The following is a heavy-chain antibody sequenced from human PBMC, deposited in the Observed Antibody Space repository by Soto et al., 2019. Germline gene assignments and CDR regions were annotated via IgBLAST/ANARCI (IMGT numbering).Heavy chain of an antibody. D-gene: IGHD2-15*01. CDR1: GGSFSGYY. J-gene: IGHJ4*02. Sequence: QVQLQQWGAGLLKPSETLSLTCAVYGGSFSGYYWSWIRQPPGKGLEWIGEINHSGSTNYNPSLKSRVTISVDTSKNQFSLKLSSVTAADTAVYYCARRGGGSCYAYWGQGTLVTVSS. V-gene: IGHV4-34*01. CDR2: INHSGST. CDR3: ARRGGGSCYAY.